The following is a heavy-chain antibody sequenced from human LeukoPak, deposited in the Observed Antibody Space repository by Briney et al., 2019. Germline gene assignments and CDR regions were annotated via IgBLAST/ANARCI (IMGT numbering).Heavy chain of an antibody. CDR3: ARDHGYCSGGSCYYFDY. Sequence: GGSLRLSCAASGFTFSSYGMHWVRQAPGKGLQWVEVIWYDGSKKYYADSAKGRCTIISGNSQFSLYLQMNSVRAEDTAVYYCARDHGYCSGGSCYYFDYWGQGTLVTVSS. D-gene: IGHD2-15*01. CDR2: IWYDGSKK. CDR1: GFTFSSYG. V-gene: IGHV3-33*01. J-gene: IGHJ4*02.